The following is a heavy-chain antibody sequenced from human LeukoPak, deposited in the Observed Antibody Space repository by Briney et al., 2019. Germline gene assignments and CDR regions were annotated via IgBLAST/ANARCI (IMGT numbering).Heavy chain of an antibody. V-gene: IGHV3-23*01. Sequence: GGSLRLSRAASGFTFSSYAMSWVRQAPGKGLEWVSGISGSGGSTYYADSVKGRFTISRDNSKNTLYLHMNSLRAEDTAVYYCAKGIAAAWYFDYWGQGTLVTVSS. J-gene: IGHJ4*02. CDR1: GFTFSSYA. CDR2: ISGSGGST. CDR3: AKGIAAAWYFDY. D-gene: IGHD6-13*01.